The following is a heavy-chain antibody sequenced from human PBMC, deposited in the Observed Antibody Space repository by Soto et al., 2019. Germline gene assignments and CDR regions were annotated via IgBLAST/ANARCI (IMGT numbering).Heavy chain of an antibody. D-gene: IGHD2-15*01. V-gene: IGHV1-2*04. CDR2: INPNSGGT. CDR1: GYTFNGYY. Sequence: ASVKVSCKSSGYTFNGYYMHWVRQAPGQGLEWMGWINPNSGGTNYAQKFQGWVTKTRETSISTAYMEMSRLRSDDMAVYYCARDLGDCSGGSCYFWLDTWGKGTLVTVSS. CDR3: ARDLGDCSGGSCYFWLDT. J-gene: IGHJ5*02.